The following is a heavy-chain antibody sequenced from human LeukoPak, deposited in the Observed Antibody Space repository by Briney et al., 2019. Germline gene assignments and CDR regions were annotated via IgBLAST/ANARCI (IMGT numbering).Heavy chain of an antibody. J-gene: IGHJ3*02. CDR3: AKDIFADSSGLAGSDI. V-gene: IGHV3-23*01. Sequence: GGSLRLSFTAPGFTFISYALNWVRQAPGKGLEWVSAISRSGGTTYYADSVKGRFTISRDNSKNTLYLQMNSLRAEDTAVYYCAKDIFADSSGLAGSDIWGQGTMVTVSS. CDR2: ISRSGGTT. D-gene: IGHD3-22*01. CDR1: GFTFISYA.